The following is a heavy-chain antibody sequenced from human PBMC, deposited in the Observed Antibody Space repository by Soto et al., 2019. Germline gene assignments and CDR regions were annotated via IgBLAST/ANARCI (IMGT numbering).Heavy chain of an antibody. Sequence: QVQLVQSGAEVKRPGSSVKVSCKASGDTFNFYSINWVRQAPGLGLEWMGRVNPIVSMSNYAQKFQGRVTMTTDKSTITADMELSSLRSEDTAIYHCASSYGSGYRAFDYWGQGALVTVSS. V-gene: IGHV1-69*02. CDR2: VNPIVSMS. J-gene: IGHJ4*02. CDR1: GDTFNFYS. CDR3: ASSYGSGYRAFDY. D-gene: IGHD3-10*01.